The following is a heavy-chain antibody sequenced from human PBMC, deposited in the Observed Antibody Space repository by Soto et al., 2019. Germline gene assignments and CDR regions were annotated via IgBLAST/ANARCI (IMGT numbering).Heavy chain of an antibody. CDR1: GGSFSGYY. J-gene: IGHJ4*02. V-gene: IGHV4-34*01. CDR3: ARGGGGNFDY. CDR2: INHSGST. Sequence: QVQLQQWGAGLLKPSETLSLTCAVYGGSFSGYYWSWIRQPPGKGLERIGEINHSGSTNYNPSLKSRVTISVDTSKNQFSLTLSSVTAADTAVYYCARGGGGNFDYWGQGTLVTVSS. D-gene: IGHD1-26*01.